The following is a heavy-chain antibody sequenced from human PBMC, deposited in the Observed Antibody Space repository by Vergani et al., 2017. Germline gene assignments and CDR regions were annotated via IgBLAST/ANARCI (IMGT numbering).Heavy chain of an antibody. CDR2: IYHSGST. V-gene: IGHV4-38-2*01. D-gene: IGHD2-2*01. J-gene: IGHJ5*02. CDR1: GYSISSGYY. CDR3: ARHRGGCSSTSCSRFDP. Sequence: QVQLQESGPGLVKPSETLSLTCAVSGYSISSGYYWGWIRQPPGKGLEWIGSIYHSGSTYYNPSLKSRVTISVDTSKNQFSLKLSSVTAADTAGYYCARHRGGCSSTSCSRFDPWGQGTLVTVSS.